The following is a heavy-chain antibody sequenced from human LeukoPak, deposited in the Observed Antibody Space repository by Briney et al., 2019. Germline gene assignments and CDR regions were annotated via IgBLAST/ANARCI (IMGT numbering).Heavy chain of an antibody. Sequence: PGGSLRLSCAASGFTFSSYGMHWVRQAPGKGLEWVAVIWYDGSNKYYADSVKGRFTISRDNSKNTLYLQMNSLRAEDTAVYYCARENYGGKYFDYWGQGTLVTVSS. V-gene: IGHV3-33*01. CDR3: ARENYGGKYFDY. CDR1: GFTFSSYG. J-gene: IGHJ4*02. CDR2: IWYDGSNK. D-gene: IGHD4-23*01.